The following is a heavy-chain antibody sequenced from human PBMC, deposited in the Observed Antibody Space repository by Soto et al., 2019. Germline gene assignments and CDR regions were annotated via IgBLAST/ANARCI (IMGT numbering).Heavy chain of an antibody. D-gene: IGHD7-27*01. CDR3: ARGRYCLTGRCFPNWFDS. CDR2: IYKSATT. Sequence: SEPLSLTCSVSGDSISNLDYFWAWIRQPPGQALEYIGYIYKSATTYYNPSFESRVAISVDTSKSQFSLNVTSVTAADTAVYFCARGRYCLTGRCFPNWFDSWGQGALVTVSS. V-gene: IGHV4-30-4*01. J-gene: IGHJ5*01. CDR1: GDSISNLDYF.